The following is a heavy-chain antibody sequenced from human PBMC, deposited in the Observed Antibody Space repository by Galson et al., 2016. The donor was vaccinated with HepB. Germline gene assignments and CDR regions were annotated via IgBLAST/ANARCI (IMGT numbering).Heavy chain of an antibody. CDR2: IWYDGSHK. V-gene: IGHV3-33*06. CDR1: GFTFYG. Sequence: SLRLSCAASGFTFYGMHWVRQAPGKGLEWVAVIWYDGSHKYYADSVKGRFTISRDNSKNTLYLQMKSLRDEDTAVYCCAKRPYSYGWHYGMDVWGQGTTVTVSS. D-gene: IGHD5-18*01. CDR3: AKRPYSYGWHYGMDV. J-gene: IGHJ6*02.